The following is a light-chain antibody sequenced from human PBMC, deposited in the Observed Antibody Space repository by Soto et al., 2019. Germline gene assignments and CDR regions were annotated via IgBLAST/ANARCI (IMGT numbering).Light chain of an antibody. CDR1: QSISSY. CDR2: AAS. Sequence: DIQMTQSPSSLSASVGDRVTITCRASQSISSYLNWYQQKPGKAPKLLIYAASSLQSGVPSRFSGSGSGTDFTLTISSLQPEDFAPYYCQQSYSTPPNTFGQGTKLEIK. V-gene: IGKV1-39*01. J-gene: IGKJ2*01. CDR3: QQSYSTPPNT.